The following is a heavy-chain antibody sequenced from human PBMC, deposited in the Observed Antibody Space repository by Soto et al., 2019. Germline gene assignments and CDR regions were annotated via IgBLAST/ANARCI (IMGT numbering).Heavy chain of an antibody. J-gene: IGHJ3*02. CDR1: GFTFSSYA. V-gene: IGHV3-30-3*01. Sequence: PGGSLRLSCAASGFTFSSYAMHWVRQAPGKGLEWVAVISYDGSNKYYADSVKGRFTISRDNSKNTLYLQMNSLRAEDTAVYYCARPLLRYFDWSSAFDIWGQGTMVTVSS. CDR2: ISYDGSNK. CDR3: ARPLLRYFDWSSAFDI. D-gene: IGHD3-9*01.